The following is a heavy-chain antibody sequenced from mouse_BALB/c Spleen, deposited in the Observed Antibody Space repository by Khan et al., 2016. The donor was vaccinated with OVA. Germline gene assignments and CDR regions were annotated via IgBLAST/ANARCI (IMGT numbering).Heavy chain of an antibody. J-gene: IGHJ3*01. CDR2: IYPGSDGT. Sequence: QVQLKQSGPELVKPGASVKMSCKAPGYTFTDYVMNWVKQSTGQGLEWIGQIYPGSDGTYYNEKFKGKAKLNADRSSRTAYMQLSSLTSEDSADYFCRRAGYDVFAYWGRGTLVTVSA. CDR3: RRAGYDVFAY. CDR1: GYTFTDYV. V-gene: IGHV1-77*01. D-gene: IGHD2-10*02.